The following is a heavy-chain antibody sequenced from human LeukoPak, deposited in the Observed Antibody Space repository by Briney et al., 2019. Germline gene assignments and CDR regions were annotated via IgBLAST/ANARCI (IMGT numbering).Heavy chain of an antibody. V-gene: IGHV3-23*01. CDR3: AKDGTWIQLWLIPVGAFDI. J-gene: IGHJ3*02. CDR1: GFTFSSSV. CDR2: ISGSGGSA. Sequence: GGSLRLSCAASGFTFSSSVMSWVRQAPGKGLEWVPGISGSGGSAFYADSVKGRFTISRDNSKNTLYLQMNSLRAEDTAVYYCAKDGTWIQLWLIPVGAFDIWGQGTMVTVSS. D-gene: IGHD5-18*01.